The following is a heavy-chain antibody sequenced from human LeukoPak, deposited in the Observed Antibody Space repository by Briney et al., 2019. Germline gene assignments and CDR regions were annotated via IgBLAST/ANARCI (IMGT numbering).Heavy chain of an antibody. V-gene: IGHV3-48*03. Sequence: GGSLRLSCAASGFTFSSYEMNWVRQAPGKGLEWVSFISSSGSAIHYADSVRGRFTISRDNAKNSLYLQMSRLRAEDTAVYYCAREKLSFFDNSGYFDYWGQGTLVTVSS. J-gene: IGHJ4*02. CDR3: AREKLSFFDNSGYFDY. D-gene: IGHD3-22*01. CDR2: ISSSGSAI. CDR1: GFTFSSYE.